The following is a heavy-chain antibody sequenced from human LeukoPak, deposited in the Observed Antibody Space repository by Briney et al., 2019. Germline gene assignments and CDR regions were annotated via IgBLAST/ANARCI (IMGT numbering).Heavy chain of an antibody. J-gene: IGHJ6*03. Sequence: PSETLSLTCTVSGVSISSYYWSWIRQPAGKGLEWIGRIYTSGSTNYNPSLKSRVTISVDTSKNQFSLKLSSVTAADTAVYYCARKTGDYGDYYYMDVWGKGTTVTISS. V-gene: IGHV4-4*07. D-gene: IGHD4-17*01. CDR2: IYTSGST. CDR1: GVSISSYY. CDR3: ARKTGDYGDYYYMDV.